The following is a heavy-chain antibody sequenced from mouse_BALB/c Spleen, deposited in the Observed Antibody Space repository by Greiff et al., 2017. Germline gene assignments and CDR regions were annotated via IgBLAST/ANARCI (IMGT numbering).Heavy chain of an antibody. CDR3: ARSLYYGNYEGYFDV. Sequence: EVKLMESGGGLVKPGGSLKLSCAASGFTFSSYAMSWVRQTPEKRLEWVASISSGGSTYYPDSVKGRFTISRDNARNILYLQMSSLRSEDTAMYYCARSLYYGNYEGYFDVWGAGTTVTVSS. J-gene: IGHJ1*01. D-gene: IGHD2-1*01. V-gene: IGHV5-6-5*01. CDR2: ISSGGST. CDR1: GFTFSSYA.